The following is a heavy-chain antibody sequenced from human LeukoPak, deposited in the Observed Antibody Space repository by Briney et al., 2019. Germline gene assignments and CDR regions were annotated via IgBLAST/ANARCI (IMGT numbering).Heavy chain of an antibody. CDR3: ARVSKMATITPLFDY. D-gene: IGHD5-24*01. CDR2: IYYSGST. CDR1: GGSISSYY. Sequence: SETLSLTCTVSGGSISSYYWSWIRQPPGKGLEWIGCIYYSGSTNYNPSLKSRVTISVDTSKNQFSLKLSSVTAADTAVYYCARVSKMATITPLFDYWGQGTLVTASS. J-gene: IGHJ4*02. V-gene: IGHV4-59*01.